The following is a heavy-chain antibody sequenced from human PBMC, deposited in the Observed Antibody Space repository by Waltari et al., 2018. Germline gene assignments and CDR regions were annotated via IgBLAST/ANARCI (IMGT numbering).Heavy chain of an antibody. CDR3: ARQGYFDGDSYMTPLFDF. CDR1: GYTFTSYG. V-gene: IGHV1-18*01. J-gene: IGHJ4*02. Sequence: QVLLVQSGVEVKKPGASVRVYCKTSGYTFTSYGVSWVRQAPGQGLEWMGWVSGYNGKTRYKEKFQGRVTMTRDTDTATVYMELRSLRADDTAIYYCARQGYFDGDSYMTPLFDFWGQGTQLTVSS. CDR2: VSGYNGKT. D-gene: IGHD3-22*01.